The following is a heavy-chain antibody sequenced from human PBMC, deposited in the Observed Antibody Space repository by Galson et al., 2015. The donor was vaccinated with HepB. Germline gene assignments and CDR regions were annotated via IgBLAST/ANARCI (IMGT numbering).Heavy chain of an antibody. CDR2: IYSGGST. CDR3: ARDLYSNYYDSSGPHD. V-gene: IGHV3-66*01. D-gene: IGHD3-22*01. CDR1: GFTVSSNY. Sequence: SLRLSCAASGFTVSSNYMNWVRQAPGKGLEWVSIIYSGGSTYYADSVKGRFTISRDNSKNTLYLQMNSLRAEDTAVYYCARDLYSNYYDSSGPHDWGQGTLVTVSS. J-gene: IGHJ4*02.